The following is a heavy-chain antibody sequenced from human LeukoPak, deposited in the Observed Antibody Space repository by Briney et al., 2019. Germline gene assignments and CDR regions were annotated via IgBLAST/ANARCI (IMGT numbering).Heavy chain of an antibody. D-gene: IGHD3-10*01. Sequence: GGSLRLSCVGSGFTFSSYWMSWVRQAPGKGLEWVANIKWDGSEKYYVDSVKGRFTISRDNAKNSLYLQMNSLRAEDTALYYCAKDTTSMLRGLPNYWGQGTLVTVSS. CDR2: IKWDGSEK. CDR3: AKDTTSMLRGLPNY. V-gene: IGHV3-7*03. CDR1: GFTFSSYW. J-gene: IGHJ4*02.